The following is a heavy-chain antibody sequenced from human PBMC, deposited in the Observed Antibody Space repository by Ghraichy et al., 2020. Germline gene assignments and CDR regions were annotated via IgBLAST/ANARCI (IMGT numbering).Heavy chain of an antibody. V-gene: IGHV3-74*01. J-gene: IGHJ4*02. CDR3: TREYSTALYFDY. D-gene: IGHD2/OR15-2a*01. CDR1: GFTFSNYW. CDR2: INSDGSST. Sequence: GGSLRLSCAASGFTFSNYWMHWVRQAPGKGLVWVSRINSDGSSTSYADSVKGRFTISRDNAKNTLYLQMNSLRAEDTAVYYCTREYSTALYFDYWGQGTLVTVSS.